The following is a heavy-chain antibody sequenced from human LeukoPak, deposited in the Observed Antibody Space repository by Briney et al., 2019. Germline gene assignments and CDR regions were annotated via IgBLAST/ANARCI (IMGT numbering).Heavy chain of an antibody. CDR2: IFYSEST. D-gene: IGHD3-10*01. J-gene: IGHJ3*02. Sequence: SETLSLTCTVSGGSISTSNYYWGWIRQPPGKGLEWIGNIFYSESTYYSPSLRSRVTISLDTSRNQFSLKLNSVTAADTAVYYCAKSNGYGLVGIWGQGTMVTVSS. CDR1: GGSISTSNYY. CDR3: AKSNGYGLVGI. V-gene: IGHV4-39*07.